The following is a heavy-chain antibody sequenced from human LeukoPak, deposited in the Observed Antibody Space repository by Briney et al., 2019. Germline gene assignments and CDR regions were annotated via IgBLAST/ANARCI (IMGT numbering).Heavy chain of an antibody. Sequence: GGSLRLSCAPSGFTFGRHGMHWVRQAPGKGLEWVAIISNDGSRKYYAHSVEGRFTISRDNSKNTLYLQMNSLRAEDTAVYYCAKDLDGYNPTDFDYWGQGTLVTVSS. CDR3: AKDLDGYNPTDFDY. CDR1: GFTFGRHG. D-gene: IGHD5-24*01. CDR2: ISNDGSRK. J-gene: IGHJ4*02. V-gene: IGHV3-30*18.